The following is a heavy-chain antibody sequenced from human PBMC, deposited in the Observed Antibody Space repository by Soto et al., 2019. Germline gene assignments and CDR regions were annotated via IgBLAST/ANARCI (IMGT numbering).Heavy chain of an antibody. Sequence: GGSLRLSCAASGFTFSSYGMHWVRQAPGKGLEWVAVISYDGSNKYYADSVKGRFTISRDNSKNTLYLQMNSLRAEDTAVYYCAKDRPEWNDEGDAFDIWGQGTMVTVSS. D-gene: IGHD1-1*01. CDR2: ISYDGSNK. J-gene: IGHJ3*02. CDR3: AKDRPEWNDEGDAFDI. V-gene: IGHV3-30*18. CDR1: GFTFSSYG.